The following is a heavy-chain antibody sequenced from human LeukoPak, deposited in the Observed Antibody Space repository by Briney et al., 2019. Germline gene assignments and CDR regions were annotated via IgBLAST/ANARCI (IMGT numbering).Heavy chain of an antibody. V-gene: IGHV3-21*01. D-gene: IGHD3-10*01. J-gene: IGHJ4*02. CDR2: ISSSSIYI. Sequence: GGSLRLSCAAAGFSFSTYSMNWVRQAPGKGLEWVSSISSSSIYIYYADSVKGRFTISRDNAKNSLYLQMNSLRAEDTAVYYCVRGYYGSGSYPTFDYWGQGTLVSVSS. CDR1: GFSFSTYS. CDR3: VRGYYGSGSYPTFDY.